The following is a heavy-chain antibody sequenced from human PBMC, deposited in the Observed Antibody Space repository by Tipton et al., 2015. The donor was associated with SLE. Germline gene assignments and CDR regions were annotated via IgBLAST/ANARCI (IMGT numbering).Heavy chain of an antibody. CDR1: GGSISSYY. V-gene: IGHV4-59*01. CDR2: NYYSGST. J-gene: IGHJ6*03. Sequence: TLSLTCTVSGGSISSYYWSWIRQPPGKGLEWIGNNYYSGSTNYNPSLKSRVTISVDTSKNQFSLKLSSVTAADTAVYYCARVNSSGWAYYYYYYMDVWGKGTTVTVSS. D-gene: IGHD6-19*01. CDR3: ARVNSSGWAYYYYYYMDV.